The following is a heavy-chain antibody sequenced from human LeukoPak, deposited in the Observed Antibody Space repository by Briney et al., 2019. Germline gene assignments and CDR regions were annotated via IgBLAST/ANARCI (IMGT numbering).Heavy chain of an antibody. D-gene: IGHD6-13*01. J-gene: IGHJ4*02. CDR3: ARANQAGFSSSWSYFDY. V-gene: IGHV3-74*01. Sequence: GGSLRLSCAASGFTFSTYWMHWVRQSPGKGLVWVSRINMDGTTISYAGSVEGRFTISRDNAKNTLYLQMNSLRAEDTAVYYCARANQAGFSSSWSYFDYWGQGTLVTVSS. CDR1: GFTFSTYW. CDR2: INMDGTTI.